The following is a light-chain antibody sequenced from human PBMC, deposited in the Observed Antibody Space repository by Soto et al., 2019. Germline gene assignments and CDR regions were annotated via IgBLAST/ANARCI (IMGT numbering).Light chain of an antibody. CDR1: QSISND. V-gene: IGKV3-11*01. CDR2: AAS. CDR3: QQCSDWPTIT. J-gene: IGKJ5*01. Sequence: EIVLTQSPVTLSLSPGERATLSCRASQSISNDLGWYQQRPGQPPRLLIYAASNRAPGIPARFSGSGSGIDYTLTISSLEPEDFAVYYCQQCSDWPTITFGQGTRLEIK.